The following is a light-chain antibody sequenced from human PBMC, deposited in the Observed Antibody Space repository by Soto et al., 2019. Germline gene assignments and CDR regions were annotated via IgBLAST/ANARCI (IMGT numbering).Light chain of an antibody. CDR3: QQYGSSPPMYT. J-gene: IGKJ2*01. V-gene: IGKV3-20*01. CDR1: QSVSSTY. Sequence: EIVLTQSPGTLSLSPGERATLSCRASQSVSSTYLAWYQQKPGQAPRLLIYGASSRATGIPDRFSGSGSGPDFTLTISRLDPEDFSVYYCQQYGSSPPMYTFGQGTKLEIK. CDR2: GAS.